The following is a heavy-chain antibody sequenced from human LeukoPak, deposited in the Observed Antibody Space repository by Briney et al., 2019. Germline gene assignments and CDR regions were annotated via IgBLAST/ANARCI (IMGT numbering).Heavy chain of an antibody. D-gene: IGHD3-22*01. J-gene: IGHJ4*02. Sequence: GGSLRLSCAASGFTFSSYGMHWVRQAPGKGLEWVAVTSYDGSKKYYADSVKGRFTISRDNAKNMLYLQMNSLRAEDTAVYYCAKGRGYYFDSSVDWGQGTLVTVSS. CDR1: GFTFSSYG. V-gene: IGHV3-30*18. CDR3: AKGRGYYFDSSVD. CDR2: TSYDGSKK.